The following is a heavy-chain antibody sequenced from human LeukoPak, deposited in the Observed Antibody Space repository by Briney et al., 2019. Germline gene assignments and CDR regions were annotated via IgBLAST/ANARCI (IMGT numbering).Heavy chain of an antibody. V-gene: IGHV3-74*03. CDR3: ARGRWGERAFDT. D-gene: IGHD7-27*01. CDR1: GFTFSVYW. Sequence: GGSLRLSCAASGFTFSVYWMHWVRETPEKGLVWGSHKTDDGTRTYADSVKGRFTISRDNAKNTVYLQMNSLRAEDTGMYFCARGRWGERAFDTWGQGTMVTVSS. J-gene: IGHJ3*02. CDR2: KTDDGTRT.